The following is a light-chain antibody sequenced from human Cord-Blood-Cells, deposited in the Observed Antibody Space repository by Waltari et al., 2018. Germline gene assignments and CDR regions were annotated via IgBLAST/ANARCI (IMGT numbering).Light chain of an antibody. J-gene: IGKJ2*03. CDR2: GAS. V-gene: IGKV3-20*01. CDR1: QSVSSSY. CDR3: QQYGSSPPYS. Sequence: EIVLTQSPGTLSLSPGERAHLSCRASQSVSSSYLAWYQQNPGQAPRLLIYGASSRATGIPDRFSGSVSGTDFTLTISRLEPEDFAVYYCQQYGSSPPYSFGQGTKLEIK.